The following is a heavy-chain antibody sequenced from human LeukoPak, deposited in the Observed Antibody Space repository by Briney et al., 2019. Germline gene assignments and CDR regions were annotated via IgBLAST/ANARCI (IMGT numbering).Heavy chain of an antibody. D-gene: IGHD2/OR15-2a*01. CDR3: ARDLNTGMDV. V-gene: IGHV3-11*01. J-gene: IGHJ6*02. CDR2: ISGNGRFI. Sequence: GGSLRLSCAASGFTFSDYYINWIRQAPGKGLEWLSYISGNGRFIEYADSVKGRFTISRDNAQNLLYLQMNSLRAEDTAIYYCARDLNTGMDVWGRGTTVTVSS. CDR1: GFTFSDYY.